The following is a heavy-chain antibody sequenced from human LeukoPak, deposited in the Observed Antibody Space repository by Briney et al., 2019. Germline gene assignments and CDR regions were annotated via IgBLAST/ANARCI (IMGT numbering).Heavy chain of an antibody. D-gene: IGHD3-22*01. CDR2: IKSKTDGGTI. CDR1: GFTFSNAW. V-gene: IGHV3-15*01. Sequence: GGSLRLSCAASGFTFSNAWMSWVRQAPGKGLEWVGRIKSKTDGGTIDYAAPVKGRFTISRDDSKNTLYLQMNSLRAEDTAVYYCARARGDSSGDYYYYYMDVWGKGTTVTVSS. J-gene: IGHJ6*03. CDR3: ARARGDSSGDYYYYYMDV.